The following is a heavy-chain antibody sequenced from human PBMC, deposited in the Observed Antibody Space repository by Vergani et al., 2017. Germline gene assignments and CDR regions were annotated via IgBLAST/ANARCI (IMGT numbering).Heavy chain of an antibody. V-gene: IGHV5-51*01. CDR1: GYSFTSFW. Sequence: EVQLVQSGAEVKKPGESLKISCKGSGYSFTSFWIGWVRQMPGKGLEWMGIISPGYSDTRYSPSFQGQVTISADKSISPSYLQWSSLNASDTARYYCARLLLSYGYGGGDYWGQGTLVTVSS. CDR3: ARLLLSYGYGGGDY. J-gene: IGHJ4*02. CDR2: ISPGYSDT. D-gene: IGHD5-18*01.